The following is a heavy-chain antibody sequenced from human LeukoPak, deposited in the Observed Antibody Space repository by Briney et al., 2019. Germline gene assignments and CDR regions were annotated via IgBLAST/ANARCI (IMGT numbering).Heavy chain of an antibody. V-gene: IGHV3-33*01. Sequence: GGSLRLSCAASGFTFSSYGMHWVRQAPGKGLEWVAVIRYDGSNKYYADSVKGRFTISRDNSKNTLYLQMNSLRAEDTAVYYCARDRRHIVVVTAIDYWGQGTLVTVSS. CDR1: GFTFSSYG. J-gene: IGHJ4*02. D-gene: IGHD2-21*02. CDR2: IRYDGSNK. CDR3: ARDRRHIVVVTAIDY.